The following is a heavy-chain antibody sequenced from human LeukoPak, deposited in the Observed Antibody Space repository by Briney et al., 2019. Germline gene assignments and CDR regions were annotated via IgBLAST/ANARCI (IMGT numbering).Heavy chain of an antibody. CDR3: ARGFSPRRLYIAAASYYFDY. CDR1: AGSPSGYY. CDR2: INPSGST. D-gene: IGHD6-13*01. Sequence: RSRTLSPTWPVYAGSPSGYYWGWIRHPPGKGLEWIGEINPSGSTNYNPVLKSRVTISVDTSKNQFSLKLSSVTAADTAVYYCARGFSPRRLYIAAASYYFDYWGQGTLVTVSS. J-gene: IGHJ4*02. V-gene: IGHV4-34*01.